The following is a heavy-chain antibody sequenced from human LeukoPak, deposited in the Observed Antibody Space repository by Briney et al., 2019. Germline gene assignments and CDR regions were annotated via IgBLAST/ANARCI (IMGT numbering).Heavy chain of an antibody. CDR1: GFTFGDYG. V-gene: IGHV3-49*03. D-gene: IGHD3-9*01. CDR2: IRSKAYGGTT. CDR3: TRDEGPYYDILTGYPQGFDP. Sequence: GGSLRLSCTASGFTFGDYGMSWFRQAPGKGLEWVGFIRSKAYGGTTEYAASVKGRFTISRDDSKSIAYLQMNSLKTEDTAVYYCTRDEGPYYDILTGYPQGFDPWGQGTLVTVSS. J-gene: IGHJ5*02.